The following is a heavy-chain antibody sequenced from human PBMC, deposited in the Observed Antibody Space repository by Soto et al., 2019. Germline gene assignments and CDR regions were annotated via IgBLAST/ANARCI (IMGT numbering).Heavy chain of an antibody. CDR3: ARHALPKAAATHLDY. D-gene: IGHD6-13*01. CDR1: GGSISSSSYY. V-gene: IGHV4-39*01. J-gene: IGHJ4*02. CDR2: FYYSGTT. Sequence: QLQLQESGPGLVKPSETLSLTCTVSGGSISSSSYYWAWIRQPPGKGLEWIGSFYYSGTTYYNPSLKSRVTISVDTSKNQFSLKLSSVTAADTAVYYCARHALPKAAATHLDYWGQGTLVTVSS.